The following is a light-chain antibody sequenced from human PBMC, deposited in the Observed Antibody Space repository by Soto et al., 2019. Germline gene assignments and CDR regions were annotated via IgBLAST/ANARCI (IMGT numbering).Light chain of an antibody. Sequence: EIVLTQSPGTLSLSPGERATLSCRASQSVSSNYLAWYQQKPGQAPRLLIYGASSRTTGIPDRFSGSGSGTDFTLTITRLEPEDFAVYYCQHYGSSPWTFGQGTKWISN. CDR3: QHYGSSPWT. J-gene: IGKJ1*01. CDR2: GAS. V-gene: IGKV3-20*01. CDR1: QSVSSNY.